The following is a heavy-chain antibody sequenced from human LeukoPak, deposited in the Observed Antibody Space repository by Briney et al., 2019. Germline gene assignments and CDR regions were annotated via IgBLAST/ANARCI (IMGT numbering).Heavy chain of an antibody. CDR1: GRTFSSYA. D-gene: IGHD3-22*01. V-gene: IGHV1-69*04. CDR2: IIPFLGIA. J-gene: IGHJ4*02. Sequence: ASVKLSCNASGRTFSSYAISWVRRSPRQRLEWRGRIIPFLGIAKYAQKFQGRVTITADKSTSTAYMELSSLRSEDTAVYYCARDGRNYYDSSGYPDYWGQGTLVTVSS. CDR3: ARDGRNYYDSSGYPDY.